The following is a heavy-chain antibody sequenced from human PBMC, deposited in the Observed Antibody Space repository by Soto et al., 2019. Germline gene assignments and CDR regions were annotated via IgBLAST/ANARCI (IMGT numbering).Heavy chain of an antibody. Sequence: GGSLRLSCAASGFTFSSYAMHWVRQAPGKGLEWVAVISYDGSNKYYADSVKGRFTISRDNSKNTLYLQMNSLRAEDTAVYYCARDSPRGTMIVVVIKGFDYWGQGTLVTVSS. J-gene: IGHJ4*02. D-gene: IGHD3-22*01. CDR1: GFTFSSYA. V-gene: IGHV3-30-3*01. CDR3: ARDSPRGTMIVVVIKGFDY. CDR2: ISYDGSNK.